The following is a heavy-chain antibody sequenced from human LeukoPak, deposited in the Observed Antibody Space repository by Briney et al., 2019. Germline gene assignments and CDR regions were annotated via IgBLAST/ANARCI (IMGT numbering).Heavy chain of an antibody. Sequence: GGSLRLSCAASGFTFSDHYMDWVRQAPGKGLEWVGRTRNKANSYTTEYAASVKGRFTISRDDSKNSLYLQMNSLKTEDTAVYYCARGIMVRGVITDVPPYYFDYWGQGTLVTVSS. CDR2: TRNKANSYTT. CDR1: GFTFSDHY. CDR3: ARGIMVRGVITDVPPYYFDY. J-gene: IGHJ4*02. D-gene: IGHD3-10*01. V-gene: IGHV3-72*01.